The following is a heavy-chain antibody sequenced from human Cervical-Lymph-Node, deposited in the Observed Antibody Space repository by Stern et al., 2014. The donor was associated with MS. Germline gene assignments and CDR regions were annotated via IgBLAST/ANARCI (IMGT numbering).Heavy chain of an antibody. Sequence: EVQLVESGGRLVQPGGSLRLSCAASGLTLSLYGMHWVRQAPGKGLELISYVSSSSSTINYTASVEGRFNISRDNAKNAVYLQMDGLRAGGTAVYYCARGYGYFDYWGQGTLVTVSS. CDR3: ARGYGYFDY. V-gene: IGHV3-48*01. J-gene: IGHJ4*02. CDR2: VSSSSSTI. D-gene: IGHD4-17*01. CDR1: GLTLSLYG.